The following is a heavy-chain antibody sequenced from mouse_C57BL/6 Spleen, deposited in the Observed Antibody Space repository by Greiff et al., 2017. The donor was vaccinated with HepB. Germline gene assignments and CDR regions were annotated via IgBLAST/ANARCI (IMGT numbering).Heavy chain of an antibody. CDR2: ISNGGGRT. CDR1: GFTFSDYY. J-gene: IGHJ1*03. D-gene: IGHD1-1*01. V-gene: IGHV5-12*01. CDR3: SRHEVYYYGSSYVWYFDV. Sequence: EVKLMESGGGLVQPGGSLKLSCAASGFTFSDYYMYWVRQTPEKRLEWVAYISNGGGRTYYPDTVKGRFTISRDNAKNNLYLQMSRLKSEDTSMYYCSRHEVYYYGSSYVWYFDVWGTGTTVTVSS.